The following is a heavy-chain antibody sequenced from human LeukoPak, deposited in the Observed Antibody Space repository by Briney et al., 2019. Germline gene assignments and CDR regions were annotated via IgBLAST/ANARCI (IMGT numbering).Heavy chain of an antibody. CDR3: ARVRYSSSWVYYYYYMDV. V-gene: IGHV1-8*01. CDR1: GYTFTSYD. Sequence: ASVKVSCKASGYTFTSYDINWVRQATGQGLEWMGWMNPNSGDTGYAQKFQGRVTMTRNTSISTAYMELSSLRSEDTAVYYCARVRYSSSWVYYYYYMDVWGKGTTVTVSS. D-gene: IGHD6-13*01. CDR2: MNPNSGDT. J-gene: IGHJ6*03.